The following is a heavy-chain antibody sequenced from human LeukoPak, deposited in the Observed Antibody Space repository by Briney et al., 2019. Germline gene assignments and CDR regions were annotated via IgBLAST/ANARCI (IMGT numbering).Heavy chain of an antibody. D-gene: IGHD5-24*01. CDR2: ISGSGGST. CDR1: EFTFSSCA. Sequence: GGSLRLSCAASEFTFSSCAMSWVRQAPGEGLEWVSVISGSGGSTYYADSVKGRFTISRDNSKNTLYLQMNSLRAEDTAVYYCAKARGRDGYKDELDYWGQGTLVTASS. V-gene: IGHV3-23*01. CDR3: AKARGRDGYKDELDY. J-gene: IGHJ4*02.